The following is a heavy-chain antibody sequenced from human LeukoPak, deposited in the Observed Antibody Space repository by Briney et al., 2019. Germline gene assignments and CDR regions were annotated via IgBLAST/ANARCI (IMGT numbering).Heavy chain of an antibody. CDR3: ARGGGDDFWSGYHDY. V-gene: IGHV4-39*01. CDR2: IYYSGST. CDR1: GGSISSSSYY. J-gene: IGHJ4*02. D-gene: IGHD3-3*01. Sequence: SSETLSLTCTVSGGSISSSSYYWGWIRQPPGKGLEWIGSIYYSGSTYYNPSLKSRVTISVDASKNQFSLKLSSVTAADTAVYYCARGGGDDFWSGYHDYWGQGTLVTVSS.